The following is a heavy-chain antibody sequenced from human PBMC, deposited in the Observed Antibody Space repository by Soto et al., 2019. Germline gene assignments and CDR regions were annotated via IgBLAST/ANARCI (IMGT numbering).Heavy chain of an antibody. V-gene: IGHV3-23*01. J-gene: IGHJ6*02. D-gene: IGHD4-17*01. CDR1: GFTFSSYA. Sequence: GGSLRLSCAASGFTFSSYAMSWVRQAPGKGLEWVSAISGSGGSTYYADSVKGRFTISRDNSKNTLYLQMNSLRAEDTAVYYCAKLGHLATTVTNTTDYYYYGMDVWGQGTTVTVSS. CDR2: ISGSGGST. CDR3: AKLGHLATTVTNTTDYYYYGMDV.